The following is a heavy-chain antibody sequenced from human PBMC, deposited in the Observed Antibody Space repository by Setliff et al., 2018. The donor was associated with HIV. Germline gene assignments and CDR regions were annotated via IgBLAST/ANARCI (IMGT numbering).Heavy chain of an antibody. Sequence: PGGSLRLSCAASGFTVNDAYMSWVRQAPGKGLEWVGRIKSKVDAGTADYAAPVKGRFTISRDNAKNSVYLQMNSLRADDTALYYCAREFVALGNHFDKWGQGTLVTVSS. J-gene: IGHJ4*02. CDR1: GFTVNDAY. V-gene: IGHV3-15*01. CDR3: AREFVALGNHFDK. CDR2: IKSKVDAGTA.